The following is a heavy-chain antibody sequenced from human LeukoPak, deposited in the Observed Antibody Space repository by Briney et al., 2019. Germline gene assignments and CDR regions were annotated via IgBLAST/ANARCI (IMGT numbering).Heavy chain of an antibody. Sequence: GGSLGLSCAASGFTVSNNYMSWVRQAPGKGLEWVSLIYSGGSTYYADSVKGRFTISRDNSKNILFLQMTSLRAEDTAVYFCAVYSSLDYWGQGTLVTVSS. V-gene: IGHV3-53*01. D-gene: IGHD3-22*01. CDR2: IYSGGST. J-gene: IGHJ4*02. CDR3: AVYSSLDY. CDR1: GFTVSNNY.